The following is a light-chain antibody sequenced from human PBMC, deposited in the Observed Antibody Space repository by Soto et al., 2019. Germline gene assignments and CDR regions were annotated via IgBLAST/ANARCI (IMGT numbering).Light chain of an antibody. J-gene: IGKJ1*01. CDR3: QQSYTPRT. Sequence: DIQMTQSPSSLSASVGDRVTITCRASQSISSYLNWYQQKPGKDHKLLIYAASSLQSGVPSRFSGSGSWTDFTLTISSLQPEDFATYYCQQSYTPRTFGQGTKVEIK. V-gene: IGKV1-39*01. CDR2: AAS. CDR1: QSISSY.